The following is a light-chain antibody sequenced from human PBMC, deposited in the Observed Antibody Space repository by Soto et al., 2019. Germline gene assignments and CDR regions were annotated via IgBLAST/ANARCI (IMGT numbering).Light chain of an antibody. V-gene: IGLV1-44*01. CDR1: SSNIGSNT. CDR2: SNN. CDR3: AAWDDSLNGLWV. Sequence: QSVLTQPPSASGTPGQRVTISCSGSSSNIGSNTVNWYQQLPGTAPKLLIYSNNQRPSGVPDRFSGSKSGTSASLAISGLHSEDEADYYVAAWDDSLNGLWVFGGGTKLSVL. J-gene: IGLJ3*02.